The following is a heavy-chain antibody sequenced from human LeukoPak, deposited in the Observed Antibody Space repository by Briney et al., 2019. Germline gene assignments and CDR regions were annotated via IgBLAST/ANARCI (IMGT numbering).Heavy chain of an antibody. Sequence: PGGSLRLSCAASGFTFSSYWMSWVRQAPGKGLEWVANIKQDGSEKYYVDSVKGRFTISRDNAKNSLYLQMNSLRAEDTAVYYCAGEYYYDSSGFAYWGQGTLVTVSS. CDR3: AGEYYYDSSGFAY. J-gene: IGHJ4*02. CDR1: GFTFSSYW. V-gene: IGHV3-7*01. D-gene: IGHD3-22*01. CDR2: IKQDGSEK.